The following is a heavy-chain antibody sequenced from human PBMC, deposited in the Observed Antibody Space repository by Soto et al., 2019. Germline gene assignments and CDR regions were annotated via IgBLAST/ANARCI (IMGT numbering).Heavy chain of an antibody. D-gene: IGHD6-19*01. J-gene: IGHJ4*02. CDR1: GYTFTSYA. CDR2: INAGNGNT. Sequence: QVQLVQSGAEVKKPGASVKVSCKASGYTFTSYAMHWVRQAPGQRLEWMGWINAGNGNTKYSQKFQGRVTITRDTCASTGYMELSSRRTEDTAVYYCARVVGIAVDDYWGQGTLVNVSS. CDR3: ARVVGIAVDDY. V-gene: IGHV1-3*01.